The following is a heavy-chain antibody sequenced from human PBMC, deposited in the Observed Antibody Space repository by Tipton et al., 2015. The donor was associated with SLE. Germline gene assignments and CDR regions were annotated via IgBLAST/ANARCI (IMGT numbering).Heavy chain of an antibody. D-gene: IGHD3-16*01. Sequence: FLRLSYAASGFTFSSYWMHWVRQVPGKGLVWVSGINTDGSATTYADSVKGRFTISRDNARNTLYLQMNSLRVEDTAGYYCARGGSVGNWFGDYWGKGTLVTVSS. CDR3: ARGGSVGNWFGDY. J-gene: IGHJ4*02. CDR2: INTDGSAT. V-gene: IGHV3-74*01. CDR1: GFTFSSYW.